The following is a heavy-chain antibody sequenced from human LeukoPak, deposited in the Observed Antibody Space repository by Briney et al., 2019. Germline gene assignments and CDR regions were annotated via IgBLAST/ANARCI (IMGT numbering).Heavy chain of an antibody. D-gene: IGHD1-26*01. CDR3: AKVPGRYSGSRAEYFQH. V-gene: IGHV3-30*02. CDR1: GFTFSSYG. Sequence: GGSLRLSCATSGFTFSSYGMHWVRQAPGKGLEWVAFIRYDGSNKYYADSVKGRFTISRDNSKNTLYLQMNSLRAEDTAVYYCAKVPGRYSGSRAEYFQHWGQGTLVTVSS. CDR2: IRYDGSNK. J-gene: IGHJ1*01.